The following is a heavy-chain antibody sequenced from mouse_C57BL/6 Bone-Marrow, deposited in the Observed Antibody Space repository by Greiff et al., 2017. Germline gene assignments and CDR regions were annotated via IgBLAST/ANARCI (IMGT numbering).Heavy chain of an antibody. Sequence: EVQVVESGGDLVKPGGSLKLSCAASGFTFSSYGMSWVRQTPDKRLEWVATISSGGSYTYYPDSVKGRFTISRDNAKNTLYLQMSRLKSEDTAMDYCARLAGYYAMDYWGQGTSVTVSS. V-gene: IGHV5-6*01. CDR1: GFTFSSYG. CDR3: ARLAGYYAMDY. CDR2: ISSGGSYT. J-gene: IGHJ4*01. D-gene: IGHD3-3*01.